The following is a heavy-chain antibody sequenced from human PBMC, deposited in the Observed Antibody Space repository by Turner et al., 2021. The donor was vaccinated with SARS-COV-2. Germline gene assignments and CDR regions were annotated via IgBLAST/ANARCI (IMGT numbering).Heavy chain of an antibody. J-gene: IGHJ3*02. CDR3: ARWHYFDSSGYYTQAFDI. V-gene: IGHV3-21*02. CDR2: ISSSSSYI. Sequence: EVQLVESGGGLVKPGGSLRLSCAASGFTFSSYSMNWVRQAPGKGLEWVSSISSSSSYIYYADSVKGRFTISRDNAKNSLYLKMNSLRAEDTAVYDCARWHYFDSSGYYTQAFDIWGQGTMVTVSS. D-gene: IGHD3-22*01. CDR1: GFTFSSYS.